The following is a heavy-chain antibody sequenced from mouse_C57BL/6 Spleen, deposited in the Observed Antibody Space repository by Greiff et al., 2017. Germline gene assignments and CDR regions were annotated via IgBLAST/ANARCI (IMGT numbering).Heavy chain of an antibody. J-gene: IGHJ2*01. CDR2: INPNNGGT. Sequence: LVKPGASVKISCKASGYTFTDYYMNWVKQSHGKSLEWIGDINPNNGGTSHNQKFKGKATLTVDKSSSTAYMELRSLTSEDSAVYYCARGYYYGSSSYFDYWGKGTTLTVSS. CDR1: GYTFTDYY. V-gene: IGHV1-26*01. CDR3: ARGYYYGSSSYFDY. D-gene: IGHD1-1*01.